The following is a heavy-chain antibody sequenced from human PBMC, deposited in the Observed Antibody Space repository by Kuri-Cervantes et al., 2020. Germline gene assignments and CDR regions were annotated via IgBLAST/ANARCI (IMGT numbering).Heavy chain of an antibody. Sequence: KVSCKGSGYSFTTYWIGWVRQMPGKGLEWMGIIYPGDSDTTYSPSFQGQVTFPADNSISTAYLQWSSLKASDTAMYYCARLKDSGYLFDFWGQGTLVTVSS. V-gene: IGHV5-51*01. CDR1: GYSFTTYW. J-gene: IGHJ4*02. D-gene: IGHD5-12*01. CDR2: IYPGDSDT. CDR3: ARLKDSGYLFDF.